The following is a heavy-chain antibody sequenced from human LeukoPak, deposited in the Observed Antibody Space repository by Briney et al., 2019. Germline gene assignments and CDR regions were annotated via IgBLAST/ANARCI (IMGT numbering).Heavy chain of an antibody. J-gene: IGHJ5*02. V-gene: IGHV3-74*01. CDR3: VRVVSTNWFDP. Sequence: GGSLRLSCAASGFTFSSYWMHWVRQPPGKGRGWVSRVNTAGSGTTYADSVKGRFTISRDNAKNTLYLQMNSLRAEDTAVYYCVRVVSTNWFDPWGQGTLVTVSS. CDR2: VNTAGSGT. CDR1: GFTFSSYW. D-gene: IGHD2/OR15-2a*01.